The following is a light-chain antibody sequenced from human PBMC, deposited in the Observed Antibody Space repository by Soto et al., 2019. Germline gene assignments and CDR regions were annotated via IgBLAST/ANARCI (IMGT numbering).Light chain of an antibody. CDR2: GAS. V-gene: IGKV3-20*01. Sequence: EIVLTQSPGTLSLSPGEGATLSCRASQTVSSNYLAWYQQKPGQAPRLLIYGASSRATGIPDRFSGSGSGTDFTLTISRLVPEDFAVSYCQQYGNSPPITCGQGTRLEIK. CDR3: QQYGNSPPIT. CDR1: QTVSSNY. J-gene: IGKJ5*01.